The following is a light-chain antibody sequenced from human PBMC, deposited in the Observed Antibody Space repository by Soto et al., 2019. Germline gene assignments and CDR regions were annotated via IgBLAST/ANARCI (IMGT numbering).Light chain of an antibody. CDR2: GAS. CDR3: QQYNNWPPLYT. V-gene: IGKV3-15*01. CDR1: QSVNSN. Sequence: EILMTQSPATLSLSPGERVTLSCRASQSVNSNLAWYQQRPGQAPRLLIYGASSRATGIPARFSGSGSGTDFTLTISSLQSEDFAVYYCQQYNNWPPLYTFGQGTKLEIK. J-gene: IGKJ2*01.